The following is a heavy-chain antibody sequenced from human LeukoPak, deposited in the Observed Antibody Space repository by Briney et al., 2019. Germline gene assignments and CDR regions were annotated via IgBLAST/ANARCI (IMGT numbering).Heavy chain of an antibody. Sequence: SETLSLTCTVSGGSISSNSYYWGWIRQPPGKGLEWIASVSHSGSTYYNPSLRCRVTISADSSNDQFSLRLSCVSAADTAVYYCARGGGDGNYLTYFDYWGQGTLVTVSS. V-gene: IGHV4-39*01. D-gene: IGHD4-17*01. J-gene: IGHJ4*02. CDR2: VSHSGST. CDR1: GGSISSNSYY. CDR3: ARGGGDGNYLTYFDY.